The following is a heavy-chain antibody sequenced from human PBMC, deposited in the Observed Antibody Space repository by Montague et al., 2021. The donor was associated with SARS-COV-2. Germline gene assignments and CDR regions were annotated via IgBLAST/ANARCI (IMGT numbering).Heavy chain of an antibody. Sequence: SETLSLTCTVSGGSISSSSYYWGWIRQPPGKGLEWIGSIYYTGSTXYNPSLKTRVTISVDTSNNQFSLKLSSVTAADTAVYYCARVGRQQLVRLSGMDVWGQGTTVTVSS. CDR2: IYYTGST. J-gene: IGHJ6*02. CDR3: ARVGRQQLVRLSGMDV. D-gene: IGHD6-13*01. CDR1: GGSISSSSYY. V-gene: IGHV4-39*07.